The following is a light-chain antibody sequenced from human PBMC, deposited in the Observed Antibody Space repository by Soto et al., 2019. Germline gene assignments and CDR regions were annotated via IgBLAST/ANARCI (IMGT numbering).Light chain of an antibody. J-gene: IGKJ3*01. V-gene: IGKV1-39*01. CDR2: AAS. CDR3: QQGSSTPVT. Sequence: DIQMTQSPSSLSASVGDRVTITCRASQTISNYLNWYQKKPGKAPKLLIYAASSLQSGVPSRFSGSGSGTDFTLTISGLQHEDFATYVCQQGSSTPVTFGPGTKVDFK. CDR1: QTISNY.